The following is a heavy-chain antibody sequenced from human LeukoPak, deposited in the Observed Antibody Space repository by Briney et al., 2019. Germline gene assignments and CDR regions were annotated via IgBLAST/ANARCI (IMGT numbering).Heavy chain of an antibody. CDR2: ISGGSGSSSYI. CDR1: GFTFSRYT. J-gene: IGHJ4*02. CDR3: AKEGDLSRYQLLNYFDY. V-gene: IGHV3-23*01. Sequence: PGGSLRLSCAVSGFTFSRYTMNWVRQVPGKGLEWVSCISGGSGSSSYIYYADSVKGRFTISRDNSKNTLYLQMNSLRAEDTAVYYCAKEGDLSRYQLLNYFDYWGQGTLVTVSS. D-gene: IGHD2-2*01.